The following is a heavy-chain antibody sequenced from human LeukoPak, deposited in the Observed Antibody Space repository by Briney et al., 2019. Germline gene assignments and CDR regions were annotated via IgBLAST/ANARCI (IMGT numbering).Heavy chain of an antibody. D-gene: IGHD7-27*01. Sequence: ESLKSSCKGSGYRFTIYWIGWVRQMPGRGLEWIGIIYPGDSDIRYSPSFQGQVNISADKSISTAYLQWSSLKASDTAMYYCVRRTPGEYYFDYWGQGTLVTVSS. CDR2: IYPGDSDI. J-gene: IGHJ4*02. CDR1: GYRFTIYW. CDR3: VRRTPGEYYFDY. V-gene: IGHV5-51*01.